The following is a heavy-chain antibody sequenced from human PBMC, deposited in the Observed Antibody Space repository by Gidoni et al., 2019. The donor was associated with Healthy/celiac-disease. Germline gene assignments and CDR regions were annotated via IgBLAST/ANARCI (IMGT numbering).Heavy chain of an antibody. V-gene: IGHV5-51*01. CDR1: GDSFTSYW. CDR2: MYTGDSDT. D-gene: IGHD2-2*01. Sequence: EVQLVQSGAAVKKPGESLEISCKSSGDSFTSYWIGWVRQMPGKGLEWRGIMYTGDSDTRYSPSFPGQVTISADKSISTAYLQWSSLKSSDTAMYYCARPSSTSPPDAFDIWGQGTMVTVSS. J-gene: IGHJ3*02. CDR3: ARPSSTSPPDAFDI.